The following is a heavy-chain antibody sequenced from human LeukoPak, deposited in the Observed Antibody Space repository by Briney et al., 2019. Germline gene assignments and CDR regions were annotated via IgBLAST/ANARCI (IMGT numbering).Heavy chain of an antibody. CDR3: ARGFGDPGDY. D-gene: IGHD3-10*01. V-gene: IGHV1-2*02. CDR1: GYTFTGYY. J-gene: IGHJ4*02. CDR2: INPNSDGT. Sequence: GAPVKVSCKSSGYTFTGYYCHWVRPPPGQGLEWMGLINPNSDGTNYAQKFQGRVTMTRDTSISTAYMELSRLRSDDTAVYYCARGFGDPGDYWGQGTLVTVSS.